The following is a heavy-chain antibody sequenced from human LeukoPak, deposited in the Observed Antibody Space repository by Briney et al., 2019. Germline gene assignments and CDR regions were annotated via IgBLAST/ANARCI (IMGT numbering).Heavy chain of an antibody. CDR2: IYYSGST. CDR1: GGSISSHY. D-gene: IGHD6-6*01. V-gene: IGHV4-59*11. J-gene: IGHJ4*02. Sequence: SETLSLTCTVSGGSISSHYWSWIRQPPGKGLAWIGYIYYSGSTNYNSSLKSRVTIAVDTSKNQLSLRLSSVTAADTAVYYCARGRYSSSLDYWGQGTLVTVSS. CDR3: ARGRYSSSLDY.